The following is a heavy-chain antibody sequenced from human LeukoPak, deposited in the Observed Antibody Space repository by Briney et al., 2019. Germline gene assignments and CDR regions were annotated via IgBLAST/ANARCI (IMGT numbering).Heavy chain of an antibody. CDR1: GYTFTGYY. CDR2: INPNSGGT. J-gene: IGHJ6*03. CDR3: AREMADIVVVPAAPAEGYYYYYMDV. D-gene: IGHD2-2*01. Sequence: ASVKVSCKASGYTFTGYYMHWVRQAPGQGLEWMGWINPNSGGTNYAQKFQGRVTMTRATSISTAYMELSRLRSDDTAVYYCAREMADIVVVPAAPAEGYYYYYMDVWGKGTTVTVSS. V-gene: IGHV1-2*02.